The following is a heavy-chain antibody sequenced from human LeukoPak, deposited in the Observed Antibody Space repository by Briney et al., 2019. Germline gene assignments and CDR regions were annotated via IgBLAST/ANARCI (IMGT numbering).Heavy chain of an antibody. J-gene: IGHJ6*02. Sequence: PSQTLSLTCTVSGGSISSYYWSWIRQPPGKGLEWIGYIYYSGSTNYNPSLKSRVTISVDTSKNQFSLKLSSVTAADTAVYYCARVGGVLDYYYYGMDVWGQGTTVTVSS. CDR3: ARVGGVLDYYYYGMDV. CDR2: IYYSGST. D-gene: IGHD2-8*02. V-gene: IGHV4-59*01. CDR1: GGSISSYY.